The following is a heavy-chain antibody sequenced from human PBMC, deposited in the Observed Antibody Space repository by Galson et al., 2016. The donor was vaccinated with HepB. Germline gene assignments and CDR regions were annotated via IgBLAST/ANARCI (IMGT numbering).Heavy chain of an antibody. V-gene: IGHV3-74*01. CDR1: GFTFSSYW. CDR3: ARDLSGRSDY. J-gene: IGHJ4*02. CDR2: INSDGTNT. Sequence: SLRLSCAASGFTFSSYWMHWVRQTPGKGLMWVSRINSDGTNTGYADSVKGRFTISRDNAKNTLYLQMNSLRADDTAVYYCARDLSGRSDYWGQGTLVTVSS.